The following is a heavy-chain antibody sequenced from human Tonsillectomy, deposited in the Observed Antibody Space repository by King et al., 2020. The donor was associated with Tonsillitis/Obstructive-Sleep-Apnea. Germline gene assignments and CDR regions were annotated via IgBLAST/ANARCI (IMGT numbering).Heavy chain of an antibody. D-gene: IGHD3-22*01. CDR1: GASISSYY. J-gene: IGHJ3*02. Sequence: QLQESGPGLVKPSETLSLTCTVSGASISSYYWCWIRQPPGKGLEWIGYIYYSGSTNYNPSLKSRVTIPVDTSNNQFSLKLSSVTAADTAVYYCAGRSDYYDSSGYYTTAFDIWGHETMLTVSS. CDR3: AGRSDYYDSSGYYTTAFDI. CDR2: IYYSGST. V-gene: IGHV4-59*08.